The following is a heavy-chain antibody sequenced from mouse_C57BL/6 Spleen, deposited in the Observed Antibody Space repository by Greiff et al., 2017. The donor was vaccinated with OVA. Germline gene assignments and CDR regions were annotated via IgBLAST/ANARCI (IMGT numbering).Heavy chain of an antibody. V-gene: IGHV1-81*01. CDR1: GYTFTSYG. CDR2: IYPRSGNT. CDR3: ARSNDYDGGDYYAMDY. D-gene: IGHD2-4*01. Sequence: VKLVESGAELARPGASVKLSCKASGYTFTSYGISWVKQRTGQGLEWIGEIYPRSGNTYYNEKFKGKATLTADKSSSTAYMELRSLTSEDSAVYFCARSNDYDGGDYYAMDYWGQGTSVTVSS. J-gene: IGHJ4*01.